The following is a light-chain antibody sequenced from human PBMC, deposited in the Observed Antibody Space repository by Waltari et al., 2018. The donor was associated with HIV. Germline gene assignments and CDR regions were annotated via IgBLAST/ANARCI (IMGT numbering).Light chain of an antibody. Sequence: DIVMTQSPLSLPVTPGEPASISCRSSQSRVHTNGYKSVEWYLQQPGQSPQLLIHVASNRVSGVPDRFSGSGSGTDVTRKSSRVEAEDVGGYYCRQALQIPRTFGPGTKVEIK. J-gene: IGKJ3*01. CDR3: RQALQIPRT. CDR1: QSRVHTNGYKS. CDR2: VAS. V-gene: IGKV2-28*01.